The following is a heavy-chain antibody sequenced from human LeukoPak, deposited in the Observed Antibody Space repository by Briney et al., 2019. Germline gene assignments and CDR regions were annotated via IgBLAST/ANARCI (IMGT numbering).Heavy chain of an antibody. Sequence: GGSLRLSCAASGFTFSSYGMHWVRQAPGKGLEWVAVISSDGHDKYYADSVKGRFTISRDNSKNTLSLQVNSLRAEDTAVYYCAKIRVVFNWNYAYYFDSWGQGTLVTVSS. CDR3: AKIRVVFNWNYAYYFDS. CDR2: ISSDGHDK. D-gene: IGHD1-7*01. CDR1: GFTFSSYG. V-gene: IGHV3-30*18. J-gene: IGHJ4*02.